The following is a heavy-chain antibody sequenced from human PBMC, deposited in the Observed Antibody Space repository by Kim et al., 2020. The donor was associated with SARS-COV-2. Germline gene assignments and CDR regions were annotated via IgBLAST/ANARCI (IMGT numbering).Heavy chain of an antibody. J-gene: IGHJ5*02. Sequence: GGSLRLSCAASGFTFSSSAMYWVRQAPGKGLEWVSIISAGGSSTYYADSVKGRFTISRDNSKNTLFLQMNSLRVEDTAVYYCAKGDPYDSGRTWLDPWGQGTLVTVSS. V-gene: IGHV3-23*01. CDR3: AKGDPYDSGRTWLDP. CDR2: ISAGGSST. D-gene: IGHD3-10*01. CDR1: GFTFSSSA.